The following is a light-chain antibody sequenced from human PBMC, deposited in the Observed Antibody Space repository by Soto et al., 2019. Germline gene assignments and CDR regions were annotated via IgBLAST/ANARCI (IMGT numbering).Light chain of an antibody. CDR3: ALPNNYSAA. J-gene: IGKJ1*01. CDR2: KAS. Sequence: DIQMTQSPSTLSGSVGDRVTITCRASQTISSWLAWYQQKPGKAPKLLIYKASTLKSGVPSRFSGSGSGTEITLTISRLQPDEFTAYSCALPNNYSAAFAQGTKVDIK. V-gene: IGKV1-5*03. CDR1: QTISSW.